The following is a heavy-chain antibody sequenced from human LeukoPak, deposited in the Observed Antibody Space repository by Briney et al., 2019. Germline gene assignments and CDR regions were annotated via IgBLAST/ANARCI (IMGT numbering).Heavy chain of an antibody. V-gene: IGHV3-23*01. CDR2: LSSSGGST. D-gene: IGHD6-19*01. Sequence: GGSLRLSCAASGFTFSSFAMSWVRQAPGKGLEWVSGLSSSGGSTYYADSVKGRFTISRDNSKNTLYLQMNSLRAEDTAAYYCASPIAVAGTDGMDVWGQGTTVTVSS. CDR3: ASPIAVAGTDGMDV. CDR1: GFTFSSFA. J-gene: IGHJ6*02.